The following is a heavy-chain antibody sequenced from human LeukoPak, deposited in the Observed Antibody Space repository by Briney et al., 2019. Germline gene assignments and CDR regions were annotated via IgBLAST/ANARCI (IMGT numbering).Heavy chain of an antibody. CDR2: ISSSGSTI. CDR1: GFTFSSYE. V-gene: IGHV3-48*03. Sequence: GGSLRLSCAASGFTFSSYEMNWVRQAPGKGREGVSYISSSGSTIYYADSVKGRFTISRDNAKNSLYLQMNSLRAEDTAVYYCAAGSIVVVIGYWGQGTLVTVSS. D-gene: IGHD3-22*01. J-gene: IGHJ4*01. CDR3: AAGSIVVVIGY.